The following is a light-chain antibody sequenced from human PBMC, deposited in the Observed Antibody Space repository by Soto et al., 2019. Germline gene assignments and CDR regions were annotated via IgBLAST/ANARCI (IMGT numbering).Light chain of an antibody. CDR3: ETWDSKV. J-gene: IGLJ3*02. V-gene: IGLV4-60*03. CDR1: SGHSRYS. CDR2: LEGSGSY. Sequence: QPVLTQSSSASASLGSSVKLTCTLSSGHSRYSIAWHQQQPGKAPRYLMKLEGSGSYNRGGGVPDRFSGSSSGAERYLIISNLQSEDEADYYCETWDSKVFGGGTKLTVL.